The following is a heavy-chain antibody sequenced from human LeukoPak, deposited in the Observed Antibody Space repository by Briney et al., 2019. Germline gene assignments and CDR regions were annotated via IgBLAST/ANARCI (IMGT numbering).Heavy chain of an antibody. V-gene: IGHV4-39*01. CDR2: IYYSGST. CDR1: GGSISSSSYY. Sequence: SETLSLTCTVSGGSISSSSYYWGWIRQPPGKGLEWIGSIYYSGSTYYNPSLKSRVTISVDTSKNQFSLKLSSVTAADTAVYYCARQRLRDYRLVDYWGQGTLVTVSS. D-gene: IGHD3-16*01. J-gene: IGHJ4*02. CDR3: ARQRLRDYRLVDY.